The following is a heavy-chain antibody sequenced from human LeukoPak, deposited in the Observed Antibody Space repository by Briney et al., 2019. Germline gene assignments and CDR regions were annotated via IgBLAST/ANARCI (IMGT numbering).Heavy chain of an antibody. D-gene: IGHD2-8*01. CDR3: AGYQYCTNGVCYTRAFDI. CDR1: GGSFSGYY. Sequence: SETLSLTCAVYGGSFSGYYWSWIRQPPGKGLEWIGEINHSGSTNYNSSLKSRVTISGDTSKNQFSLKLSSVTAADTAVYYCAGYQYCTNGVCYTRAFDIWGQGTMVTVSS. J-gene: IGHJ3*02. V-gene: IGHV4-34*01. CDR2: INHSGST.